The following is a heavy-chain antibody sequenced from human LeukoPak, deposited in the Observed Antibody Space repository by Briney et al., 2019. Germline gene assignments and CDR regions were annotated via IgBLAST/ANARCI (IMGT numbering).Heavy chain of an antibody. D-gene: IGHD6-19*01. Sequence: ASVKVSCKASGYTFTRYYMHWVRQAPGQGLEWMGIINPSGGSTSYAQKFQGRVTMTRDTSTSTVYMELSSLRSEDTAVYYCARDSSGWYGDFHIWGQGTMVTVSS. J-gene: IGHJ3*02. V-gene: IGHV1-46*01. CDR2: INPSGGST. CDR3: ARDSSGWYGDFHI. CDR1: GYTFTRYY.